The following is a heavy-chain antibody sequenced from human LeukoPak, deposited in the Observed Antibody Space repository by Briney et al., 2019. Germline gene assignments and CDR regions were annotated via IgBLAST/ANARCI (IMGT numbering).Heavy chain of an antibody. D-gene: IGHD3-22*01. V-gene: IGHV5-51*01. CDR2: IYPGDSNI. CDR3: ARRAGNSGYFSDAFDI. Sequence: GESLKISCKISGYILTRNWIGWVRQMPGKGLEWMGIIYPGDSNIRYSPPFQGQVTISADKSISTAYLQWSSLKASDTAMYYCARRAGNSGYFSDAFDIWAQGTMVTVSS. CDR1: GYILTRNW. J-gene: IGHJ3*02.